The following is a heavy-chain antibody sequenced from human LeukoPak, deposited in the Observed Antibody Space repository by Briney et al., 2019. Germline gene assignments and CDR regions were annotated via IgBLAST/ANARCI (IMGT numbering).Heavy chain of an antibody. CDR3: ARAPTGYFDY. CDR2: IIPIFGTA. V-gene: IGHV1-69*06. J-gene: IGHJ4*02. D-gene: IGHD1-14*01. Sequence: SVKVSCKASGGTFISYGISWVRQAPGQGLEWMGGIIPIFGTANYAQKFQGRVTITADKSTSTAYMELRSLRSEDTAVYYCARAPTGYFDYWGQGTLVTVSS. CDR1: GGTFISYG.